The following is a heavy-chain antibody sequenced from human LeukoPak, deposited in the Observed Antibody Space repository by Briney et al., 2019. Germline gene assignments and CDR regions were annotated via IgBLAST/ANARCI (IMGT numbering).Heavy chain of an antibody. J-gene: IGHJ6*03. D-gene: IGHD3-10*01. CDR2: IKQDGSEK. Sequence: GGSLRLSCAASGFTFSSYWMGWVRQAPGKGLEWVANIKQDGSEKYYVDSVKGRFTISRDNAKNSLYLQMNSLRAEDTAVYYCARYGYYYGSGSYFSDYYYYYYMDVWGKGTTVTISS. V-gene: IGHV3-7*01. CDR1: GFTFSSYW. CDR3: ARYGYYYGSGSYFSDYYYYYYMDV.